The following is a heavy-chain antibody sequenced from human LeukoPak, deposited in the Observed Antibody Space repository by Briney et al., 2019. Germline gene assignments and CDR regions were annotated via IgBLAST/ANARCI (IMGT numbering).Heavy chain of an antibody. D-gene: IGHD3-3*01. CDR1: GFTFSDYP. V-gene: IGHV3-64D*06. CDR3: VKVPHYDFRTGPFDP. CDR2: ISGSGANT. Sequence: PGGSLRLSCSASGFTFSDYPMHWVRQAPGKRLEYVSAISGSGANTYYADSVKGRFTISRDNSKNTLYLHMINLTPEDTAVYYCVKVPHYDFRTGPFDPWGQGTLVTVSS. J-gene: IGHJ5*02.